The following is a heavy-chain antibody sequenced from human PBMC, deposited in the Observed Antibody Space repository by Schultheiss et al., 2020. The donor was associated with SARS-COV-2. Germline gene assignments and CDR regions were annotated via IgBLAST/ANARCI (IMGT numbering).Heavy chain of an antibody. V-gene: IGHV3-23*01. D-gene: IGHD1-26*01. CDR2: ISGSGGST. CDR3: AKEGGSYYGGVDY. CDR1: GFTFSSYS. J-gene: IGHJ4*02. Sequence: GESLKISCAASGFTFSSYSMNWVRQAPGKGLEWVSAISGSGGSTYYADSVKGRFTISRDNSKNTLYLQMNSLRAEDTAVYYCAKEGGSYYGGVDYWGQGTLVTVSS.